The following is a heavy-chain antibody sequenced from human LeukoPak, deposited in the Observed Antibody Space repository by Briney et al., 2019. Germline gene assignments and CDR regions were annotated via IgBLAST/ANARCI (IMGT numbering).Heavy chain of an antibody. D-gene: IGHD3-10*01. CDR3: ARDELRNWFDP. Sequence: GGSLRLSCAAPGFTFSSYWMSWVRQAPGKGLEWVANIKQDGSEKYYVDSVKGRFTISRDNAKNSLYLQMNSLRAEDTAVYYCARDELRNWFDPWGQGTLVTVSS. CDR2: IKQDGSEK. CDR1: GFTFSSYW. V-gene: IGHV3-7*01. J-gene: IGHJ5*02.